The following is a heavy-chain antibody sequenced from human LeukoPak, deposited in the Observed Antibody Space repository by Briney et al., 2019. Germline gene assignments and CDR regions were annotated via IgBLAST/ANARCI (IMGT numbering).Heavy chain of an antibody. Sequence: ASVKVSCKASGYTFTNYGISWVRQAPGQGLEWMAWISIPKGNTIHGQKLLGRVTITRDTSTSTAYMELRSLRAEDTAVYYCARDKRYALDIWGQGTMVTVSS. CDR3: ARDKRYALDI. J-gene: IGHJ3*02. D-gene: IGHD6-25*01. CDR1: GYTFTNYG. CDR2: ISIPKGNT. V-gene: IGHV1-18*01.